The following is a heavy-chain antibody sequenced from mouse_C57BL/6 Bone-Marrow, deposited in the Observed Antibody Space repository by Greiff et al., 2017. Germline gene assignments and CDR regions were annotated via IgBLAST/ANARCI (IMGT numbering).Heavy chain of an antibody. CDR2: IDPETGGT. CDR3: TGDYGSSLFAY. D-gene: IGHD1-1*01. V-gene: IGHV1-15*01. J-gene: IGHJ3*01. Sequence: QVQLQQSGAELVRPGASVTLSCKASGYTFTDYEMHWVKQTPVHGLEWIGAIDPETGGTAYNQKFKGKAILTADKSSSTAYMELRSLTSEDSAVYYCTGDYGSSLFAYWGQGTLVTVSA. CDR1: GYTFTDYE.